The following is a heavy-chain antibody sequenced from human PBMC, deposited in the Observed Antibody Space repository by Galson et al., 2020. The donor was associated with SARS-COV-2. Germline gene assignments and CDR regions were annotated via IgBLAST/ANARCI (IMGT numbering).Heavy chain of an antibody. CDR1: GFTFSSYS. J-gene: IGHJ6*02. Sequence: GGSLRLSCAVSGFTFSSYSMNWVRQAPGKGLEWVSAISSSSDYIYDADSVKGRFTISRDNGKNSLYLQMTSLRAEDTAVYYCARDASCAMCAMDVWGQGTTVTVSS. CDR3: ARDASCAMCAMDV. V-gene: IGHV3-21*06. CDR2: ISSSSDYI.